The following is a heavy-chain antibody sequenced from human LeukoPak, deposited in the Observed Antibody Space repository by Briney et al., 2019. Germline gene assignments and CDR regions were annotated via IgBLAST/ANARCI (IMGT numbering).Heavy chain of an antibody. V-gene: IGHV4-4*07. CDR1: GYSISSGYY. J-gene: IGHJ3*02. CDR2: IYTSGST. CDR3: ARVYCSSTSCYSLDAFDI. Sequence: PSETLSLTCTVSGYSISSGYYWSWIRQPAGKGLEWIGRIYTSGSTNYNPSLKSRVTMSVDTSKNQFSLKLSSVTAADTAVYYCARVYCSSTSCYSLDAFDIWGQGTMVTVSS. D-gene: IGHD2-2*01.